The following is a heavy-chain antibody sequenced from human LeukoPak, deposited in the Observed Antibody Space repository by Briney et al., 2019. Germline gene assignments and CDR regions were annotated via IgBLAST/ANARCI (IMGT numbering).Heavy chain of an antibody. CDR1: GFHFSNFG. V-gene: IGHV3-30*02. CDR2: IRYDGTTT. Sequence: PGGSLRLSCAGSGFHFSNFGMHWVRQAPGKGLEWVTFIRYDGTTTYYADSVKGRFAISRDNSKNTLYLQMNSLRAEDTAVYYCARVLRYYDSSGYSDYWGQGTLVTVSS. D-gene: IGHD3-22*01. J-gene: IGHJ4*02. CDR3: ARVLRYYDSSGYSDY.